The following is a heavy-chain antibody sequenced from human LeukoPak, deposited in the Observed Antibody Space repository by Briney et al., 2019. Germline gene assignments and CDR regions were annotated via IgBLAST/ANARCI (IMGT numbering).Heavy chain of an antibody. CDR1: GFTFSSYA. J-gene: IGHJ2*01. D-gene: IGHD2-21*02. CDR3: AKDGPSCGGACSQGYFDL. V-gene: IGHV3-23*01. Sequence: PGGSLRLSCSASGFTFSSYAVTWVRQAPGKGLEWVSVISGNSDRIFYADSVKGRFTISRDNSRNTLFLQMNSLRAEDTAVYFCAKDGPSCGGACSQGYFDLWGRGTLVTVSS. CDR2: ISGNSDRI.